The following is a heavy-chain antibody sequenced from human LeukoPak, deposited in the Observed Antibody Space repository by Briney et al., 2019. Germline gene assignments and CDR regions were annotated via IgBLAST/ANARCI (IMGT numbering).Heavy chain of an antibody. CDR3: ARLGSGEDDGGWVDY. D-gene: IGHD3-10*01. Sequence: GASVPVSCQASGYTFPRYYIHWVRQAPGQGLEGMGIISPSGGSTSNAQKFQGRVTMTGDTSTSTVYMELSSLRSEDTAVYYCARLGSGEDDGGWVDYWGQGTLVTVSS. CDR2: ISPSGGST. V-gene: IGHV1-46*01. CDR1: GYTFPRYY. J-gene: IGHJ4*02.